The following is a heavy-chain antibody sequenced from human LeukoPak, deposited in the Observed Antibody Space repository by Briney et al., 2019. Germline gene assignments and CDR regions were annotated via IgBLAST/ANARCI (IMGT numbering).Heavy chain of an antibody. D-gene: IGHD3-16*01. Sequence: SQTLSLTCTLAGASITSYYCSWIRQHAGNGLELIGRIYTSGSTNYNPSLKSRVTTSGATSKNQLSFKLSSVTATATAVTTGTREKHAPRGEKYYYYMEICGKGTTVT. J-gene: IGHJ6*03. CDR2: IYTSGST. CDR3: TREKHAPRGEKYYYYMEI. V-gene: IGHV4-4*07. CDR1: GASITSYY.